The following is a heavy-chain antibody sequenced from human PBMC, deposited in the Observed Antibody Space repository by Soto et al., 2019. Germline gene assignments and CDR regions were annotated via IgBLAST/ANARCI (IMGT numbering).Heavy chain of an antibody. V-gene: IGHV1-46*01. CDR1: GYTFTNFY. CDR3: ARDTNFDLTFHYYGMDV. Sequence: QVQLVQSGPEVKKPGASVKLSCKASGYTFTNFYIHWVRQAPGQGLEWMGIINPNTGSTSNTQKCRGRITVTRDTSTSTVYMELSGLSSEDTAVYYCARDTNFDLTFHYYGMDVWGQGTTVTVSS. CDR2: INPNTGST. J-gene: IGHJ6*02. D-gene: IGHD1-1*01.